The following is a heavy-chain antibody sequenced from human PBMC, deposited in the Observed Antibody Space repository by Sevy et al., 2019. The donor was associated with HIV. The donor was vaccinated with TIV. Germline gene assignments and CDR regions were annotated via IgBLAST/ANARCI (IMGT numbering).Heavy chain of an antibody. CDR3: ARDCSSTSCYEGMDY. V-gene: IGHV1-69*13. CDR2: IIPIFGTA. CDR1: GGTFSSYA. J-gene: IGHJ4*02. Sequence: ASVKVSCKASGGTFSSYAISWVRQAPGQGFEWMGGIIPIFGTANYAQKFQGRVTITADESTSTAYMELSSLRSEDTAVYYCARDCSSTSCYEGMDYLGQGTLVTVSS. D-gene: IGHD2-2*01.